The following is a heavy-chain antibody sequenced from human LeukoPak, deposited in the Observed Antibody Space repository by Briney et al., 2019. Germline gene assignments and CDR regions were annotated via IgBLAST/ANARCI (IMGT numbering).Heavy chain of an antibody. Sequence: ASVKVSCKAFGYTFTGYYMHWVRQAPGQGLEWMGWINPNSGGTNYAQKLQGRVTMTTDTSTSTAYMELRSLRSDDTAVYYCARGAVRGPIDYWGQGTLVTVSS. CDR2: INPNSGGT. CDR1: GYTFTGYY. CDR3: ARGAVRGPIDY. J-gene: IGHJ4*02. V-gene: IGHV1-2*02. D-gene: IGHD3-10*01.